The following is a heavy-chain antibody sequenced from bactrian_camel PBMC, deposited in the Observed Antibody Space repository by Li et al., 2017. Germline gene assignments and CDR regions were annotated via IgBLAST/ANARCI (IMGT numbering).Heavy chain of an antibody. J-gene: IGHJ4*01. V-gene: IGHV3S40*01. CDR2: ASNSGSLT. D-gene: IGHD6*01. CDR3: ARARGVVAVGFVDY. CDR1: GDIYSRDC. Sequence: VQLVESGGGSVQAGGSLRLSCVASGDIYSRDCMGWFRQAPGKGLEWVSAASNSGSLTYYADSVKGRFTASRDNAQNTVYLQMNSLKPDDTAVYSCARARGVVAVGFVDYWGQGTQVTVS.